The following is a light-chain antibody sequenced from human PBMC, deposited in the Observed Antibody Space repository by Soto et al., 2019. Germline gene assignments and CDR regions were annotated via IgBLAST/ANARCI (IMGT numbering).Light chain of an antibody. V-gene: IGKV2-28*01. Sequence: DIVMTQSPLSLPVTPGEPASISCRSSQSLLHSNGYNYLDWYLQKPGQSPQLQIYLGSNRASGVPDRFSGRGAGIYFILKICRVEGEDVGVYYCMQALQTQWTFGQGTKVEIK. CDR2: LGS. J-gene: IGKJ1*01. CDR3: MQALQTQWT. CDR1: QSLLHSNGYNY.